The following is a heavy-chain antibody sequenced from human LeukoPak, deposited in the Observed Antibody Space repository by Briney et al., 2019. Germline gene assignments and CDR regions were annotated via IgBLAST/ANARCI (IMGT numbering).Heavy chain of an antibody. D-gene: IGHD6-19*01. CDR1: GDSVSSNSAA. V-gene: IGHV6-1*01. CDR2: TYYRSKWYY. CDR3: ARDERAVAGTFDY. Sequence: SQTLSLTCAISGDSVSSNSAAWNWIRQSPSRGLEWLGRTYYRSKWYYDYAATVRSRITINPDTSKNQLSLQLNSVTPEDTAVYYCARDERAVAGTFDYWGQGTLVTVSS. J-gene: IGHJ4*02.